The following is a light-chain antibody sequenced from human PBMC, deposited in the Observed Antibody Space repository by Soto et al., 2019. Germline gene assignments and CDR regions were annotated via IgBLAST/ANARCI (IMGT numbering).Light chain of an antibody. V-gene: IGLV2-8*01. CDR1: NNDIGGYNY. Sequence: QSVLTQPPSASGSTGQSVTISCTGTNNDIGGYNYVSWYQQHPGKAPKLMIHEVNKRPSGVPDRFSGSKSGNTASLTVSGLQAEDEADYYCSSDAGRNSTYVFGTGTKLTVL. CDR2: EVN. J-gene: IGLJ1*01. CDR3: SSDAGRNSTYV.